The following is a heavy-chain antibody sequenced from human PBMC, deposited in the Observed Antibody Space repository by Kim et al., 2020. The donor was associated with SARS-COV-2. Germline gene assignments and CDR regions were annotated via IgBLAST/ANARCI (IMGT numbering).Heavy chain of an antibody. D-gene: IGHD2-21*02. CDR1: GFSIITQW. Sequence: GGSLRLSCAASGFSIITQWMSWVRQAPGKGLEGVATIKPDGNEKFYVDSVRGRFTISRDKAKDSLYLQMNSLRAEDTAVYYCTKGGGEIASQGNLVTDS. CDR2: IKPDGNEK. V-gene: IGHV3-7*01. J-gene: IGHJ5*01. CDR3: TKGGGEIASQGNLVTDS.